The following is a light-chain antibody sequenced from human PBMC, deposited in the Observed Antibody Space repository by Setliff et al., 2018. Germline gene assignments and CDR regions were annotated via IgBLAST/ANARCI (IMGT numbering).Light chain of an antibody. CDR1: SSNIGSKT. J-gene: IGLJ1*01. Sequence: QSVLTQPPSASETPGQRVTISCSGSSSNIGSKTVSWYQQLPGTAPKLLIYSNDQRPSGVTDRFSGSKSGTSASLAISGLQSEDEADYYCAAWDDSLNSDVFGTGTKVTVL. CDR2: SND. CDR3: AAWDDSLNSDV. V-gene: IGLV1-44*01.